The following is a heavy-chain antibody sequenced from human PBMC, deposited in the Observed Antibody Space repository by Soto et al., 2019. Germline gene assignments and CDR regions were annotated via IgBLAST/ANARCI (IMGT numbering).Heavy chain of an antibody. Sequence: GGSLRLSCAASGFTFSRYAMSWVRQAPGKGLEWVSIVGVDGDTTFYADSVKGRFTISRDNSKNTLYLQMNSLRAEDTAIYSCAKVSGSYYYFDYWGQGTLVTVS. V-gene: IGHV3-23*01. CDR3: AKVSGSYYYFDY. D-gene: IGHD3-10*01. CDR2: VGVDGDTT. J-gene: IGHJ4*02. CDR1: GFTFSRYA.